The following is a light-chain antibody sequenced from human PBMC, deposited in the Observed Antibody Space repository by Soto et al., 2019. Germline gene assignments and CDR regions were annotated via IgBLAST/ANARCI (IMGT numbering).Light chain of an antibody. CDR2: AAS. Sequence: DIQVTQTPSSLSASVGDRVTITCRASQSISSYLNWYQQKPGKAPKLLIYAASSLQSGVPSRFSGSGSGTDFTLTISSLQPEDFATYFCQQTYSTLPITFGQGTRLENK. V-gene: IGKV1-39*01. J-gene: IGKJ5*01. CDR3: QQTYSTLPIT. CDR1: QSISSY.